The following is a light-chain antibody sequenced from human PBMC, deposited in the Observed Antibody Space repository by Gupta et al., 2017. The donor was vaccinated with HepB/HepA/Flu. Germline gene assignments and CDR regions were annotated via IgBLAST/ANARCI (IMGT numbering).Light chain of an antibody. CDR3: QAWDSSIDVV. CDR1: KLGDKY. V-gene: IGLV3-1*01. CDR2: QDS. Sequence: SYELTQPPSLSVSPGQPASITCSGDKLGDKYACWYQQKPGQSPVLVIYQDSKRPSGIPERFSGSNSGNTATLTISGTQAMDEADYYCQAWDSSIDVVFGGGTKLTVL. J-gene: IGLJ2*01.